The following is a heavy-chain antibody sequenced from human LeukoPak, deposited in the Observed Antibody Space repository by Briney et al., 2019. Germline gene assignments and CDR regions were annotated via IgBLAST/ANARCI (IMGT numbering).Heavy chain of an antibody. J-gene: IGHJ4*02. CDR2: IYRGDSDT. V-gene: IGHV5-51*01. CDR3: ARRPGVAGYYFDY. D-gene: IGHD6-19*01. Sequence: GESLKISCKGSGYSFTSYWIGWVRQMPGKGLGGSGIIYRGDSDTRDSPSFQGHVPISADKSISTAYLQWSSLKASDTAMYYCARRPGVAGYYFDYWGQGTLVTVSS. CDR1: GYSFTSYW.